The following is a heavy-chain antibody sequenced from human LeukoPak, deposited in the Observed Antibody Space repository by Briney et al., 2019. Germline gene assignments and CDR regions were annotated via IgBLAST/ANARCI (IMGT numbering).Heavy chain of an antibody. J-gene: IGHJ4*02. CDR2: ISGSGGST. CDR1: GFTFSSYA. CDR3: AHISSSWPDY. D-gene: IGHD6-13*01. V-gene: IGHV3-23*01. Sequence: GGSLRLSCAASGFTFSSYAMSWVRQAPGRGVEWVSAISGSGGSTYYADSVKGRFTISRDNSKHTLYLQMNSLRAEDTAVYYCAHISSSWPDYWGQGTLVTVSS.